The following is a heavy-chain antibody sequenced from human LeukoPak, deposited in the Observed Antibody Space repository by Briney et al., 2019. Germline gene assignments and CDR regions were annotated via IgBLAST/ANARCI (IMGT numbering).Heavy chain of an antibody. CDR2: ISGSGGST. D-gene: IGHD5-12*01. V-gene: IGHV3-23*01. Sequence: QPGGSLRLSCAASGFTFSSYAMSWVRQAPGKGLEWVSAISGSGGSTYYADSVKGRFTISRDNAKNSLYLQMNSLRAEDTAVYYCARDFPPRGYSGYDYFDYWGQGTLVTVSS. CDR3: ARDFPPRGYSGYDYFDY. CDR1: GFTFSSYA. J-gene: IGHJ4*02.